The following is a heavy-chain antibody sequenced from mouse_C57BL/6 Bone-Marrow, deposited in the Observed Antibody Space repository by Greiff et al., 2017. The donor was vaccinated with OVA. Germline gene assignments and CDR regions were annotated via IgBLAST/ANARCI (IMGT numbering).Heavy chain of an antibody. D-gene: IGHD1-1*01. V-gene: IGHV1-54*01. J-gene: IGHJ4*01. CDR2: INPGSGGT. Sequence: QVQLQQSGAELVRPGTSVKVSCKASGYAFTNYLIEWVKQRPGQGLEWIGVINPGSGGTNYNEKFKGKATLTADKSSSPAYMQLSSLTSEDSAVYFCAGLRNYAMDYWGQGTSVTVSS. CDR1: GYAFTNYL. CDR3: AGLRNYAMDY.